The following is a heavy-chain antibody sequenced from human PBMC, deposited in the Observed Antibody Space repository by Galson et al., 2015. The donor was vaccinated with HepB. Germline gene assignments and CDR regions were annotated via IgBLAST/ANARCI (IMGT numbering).Heavy chain of an antibody. D-gene: IGHD4-17*01. J-gene: IGHJ4*02. CDR3: VREPDYGIGLPVYFDY. Sequence: SLRLSCAASGFTFSSYSMNWVRQAPGKGLEWLSYISSTTRISTTIYYADSVKGRFTISRDNAKNSLYLQTSSLGAEDTAVYYCVREPDYGIGLPVYFDYWGQGTLVTVSS. CDR2: ISSTTRISTTI. V-gene: IGHV3-48*01. CDR1: GFTFSSYS.